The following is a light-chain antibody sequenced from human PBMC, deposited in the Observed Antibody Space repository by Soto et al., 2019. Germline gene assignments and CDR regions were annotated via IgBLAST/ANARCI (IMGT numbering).Light chain of an antibody. J-gene: IGKJ1*01. Sequence: VLTYSPCTLSLSPGERATLSCRASQSVSSSYLAWYQQKPGQAPRLLIYGASSRATGIPDRFSGSGSGTDFTLTISRLEPEDFAVYYCQQYGSSPRTFGQGTKVDIK. CDR2: GAS. CDR3: QQYGSSPRT. V-gene: IGKV3-20*01. CDR1: QSVSSSY.